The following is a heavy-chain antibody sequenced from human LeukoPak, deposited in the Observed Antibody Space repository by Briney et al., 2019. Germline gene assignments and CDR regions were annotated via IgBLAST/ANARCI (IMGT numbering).Heavy chain of an antibody. CDR3: ATDPGGYYYDSSPPRGY. J-gene: IGHJ4*02. D-gene: IGHD3-22*01. CDR2: VDPEDGET. Sequence: ASVKVSCRVSGYTFTDYYMHWVQQAPGKGLEWMGLVDPEDGETIYAEKFQGRVTITADTSTDTAYMELSSLRSEDTAVYYCATDPGGYYYDSSPPRGYWGQGTLVTVSS. CDR1: GYTFTDYY. V-gene: IGHV1-69-2*01.